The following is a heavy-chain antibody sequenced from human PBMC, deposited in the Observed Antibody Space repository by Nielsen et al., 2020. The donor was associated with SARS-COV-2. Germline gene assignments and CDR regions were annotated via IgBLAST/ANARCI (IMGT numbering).Heavy chain of an antibody. CDR2: IYYSGST. J-gene: IGHJ6*02. CDR3: ASAWYYDSSGYSTPYYYYGMDV. Sequence: SETLSLTCTVSGGSISSGGYYWSWIRQHPGKGLEWIGYIYYSGSTYYNPSLKSRVTISVDTSKNQFSLKLSSVTAADTAVYYCASAWYYDSSGYSTPYYYYGMDVWGQGTTVTVSS. CDR1: GGSISSGGYY. D-gene: IGHD3-22*01. V-gene: IGHV4-31*03.